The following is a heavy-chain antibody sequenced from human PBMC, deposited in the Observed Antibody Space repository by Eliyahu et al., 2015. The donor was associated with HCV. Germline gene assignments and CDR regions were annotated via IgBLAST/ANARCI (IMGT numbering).Heavy chain of an antibody. CDR1: DYSISSVYY. J-gene: IGHJ2*01. CDR2: IYHSGST. Sequence: QVQLQESGPGLVKPSETLSLTCTVSDYSISSVYYWGWIRQPPRKGLEWIGSIYHSGSTYYNPSLKSRIIISVDTSKNQFSLKLSSVTAADTAVYYCARSRGLYFDLWAVAPWSLSPQ. CDR3: ARSRGLYFDL. V-gene: IGHV4-38-2*02.